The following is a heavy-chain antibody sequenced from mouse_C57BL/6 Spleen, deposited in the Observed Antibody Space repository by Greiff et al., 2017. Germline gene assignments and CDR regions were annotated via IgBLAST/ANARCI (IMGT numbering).Heavy chain of an antibody. D-gene: IGHD1-1*01. CDR2: ISYDGSN. CDR3: ARERDYYGSSSFAY. Sequence: DVQLQESGPGLVKPSQSLSLTCSVTGYSITSGYYWNWIRQFPGNKLEWMGYISYDGSNNYNPSLKNRISITRDTSKNQFFLKLNSVTTEDTATYYCARERDYYGSSSFAYWGQGTLVTVSA. CDR1: GYSITSGYY. V-gene: IGHV3-6*01. J-gene: IGHJ3*01.